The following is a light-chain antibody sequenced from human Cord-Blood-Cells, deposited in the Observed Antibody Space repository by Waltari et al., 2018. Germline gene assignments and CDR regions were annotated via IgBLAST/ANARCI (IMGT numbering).Light chain of an antibody. V-gene: IGKV1-5*01. J-gene: IGKJ1*01. CDR2: DAS. Sequence: DIQMTQSNSTLSASVGDRITITCRASQSISSWLAWYQQKPGKAPKLLIYDASSLESGVPSRFSANAAGPEFTLTISSLQPDDVATDYCQQYNRYLTCCQGSKVEIK. CDR3: QQYNRYLT. CDR1: QSISSW.